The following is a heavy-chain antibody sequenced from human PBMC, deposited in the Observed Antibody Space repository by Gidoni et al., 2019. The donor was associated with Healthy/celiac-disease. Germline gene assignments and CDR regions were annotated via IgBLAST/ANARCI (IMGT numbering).Heavy chain of an antibody. CDR2: INHSGST. CDR1: GGSFSGYY. Sequence: QVQLQQLGAGLLKPSETLPLTCAVYGGSFSGYYWSWIRQPPGKGLEWIGEINHSGSTNYNPSLKSRVTISVDTSKNQFSLKLSSVTAADTAVYYCARVRRNTAMGYYYYYYGMDVWGQGTTVTVSS. CDR3: ARVRRNTAMGYYYYYYGMDV. V-gene: IGHV4-34*01. J-gene: IGHJ6*02. D-gene: IGHD5-18*01.